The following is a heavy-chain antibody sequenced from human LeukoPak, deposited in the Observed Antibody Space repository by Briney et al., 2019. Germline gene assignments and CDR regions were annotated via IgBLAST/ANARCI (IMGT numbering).Heavy chain of an antibody. CDR2: INTYNGDT. Sequence: ASVKVSCKTSGYTFNDYAISWLRQAPGQGLEWMGWINTYNGDTIYAQKFQGRVTLTTDTSTATASLELRSLRSDDTGFYYCARDSAILGIFFDYWGQGTLVTVSS. J-gene: IGHJ4*02. D-gene: IGHD1-26*01. CDR3: ARDSAILGIFFDY. V-gene: IGHV1-18*01. CDR1: GYTFNDYA.